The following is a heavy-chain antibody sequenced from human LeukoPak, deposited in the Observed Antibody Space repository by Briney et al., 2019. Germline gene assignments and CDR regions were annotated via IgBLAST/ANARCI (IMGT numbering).Heavy chain of an antibody. CDR2: IYYSGST. CDR1: GGSISSSSYY. V-gene: IGHV4-61*01. Sequence: SETLSLTCTVSGGSISSSSYYWGWIRQPPGKGLEWIGYIYYSGSTNYNPSLKSRVTISVDTSKNQFSLKLSSVTAADTAVYYCARDSGIVGAVTFDYWGQGTLVTVSS. CDR3: ARDSGIVGAVTFDY. J-gene: IGHJ4*02. D-gene: IGHD1-26*01.